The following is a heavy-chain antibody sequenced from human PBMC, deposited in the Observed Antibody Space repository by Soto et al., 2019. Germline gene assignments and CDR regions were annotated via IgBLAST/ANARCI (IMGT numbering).Heavy chain of an antibody. J-gene: IGHJ4*02. CDR2: ISSGSTIK. Sequence: EVQLVESGGKSVQPGGSLRLSCAASGFSFSSYSMNWVRQAPGKGLEWVSYISSGSTIKYYADSVQGRFTISRDNDRKSLYLQMHSLRDADTAVYYCATDRYCTTSTCYTEKNFWGQGTLVTVSS. D-gene: IGHD2-2*02. CDR1: GFSFSSYS. V-gene: IGHV3-48*02. CDR3: ATDRYCTTSTCYTEKNF.